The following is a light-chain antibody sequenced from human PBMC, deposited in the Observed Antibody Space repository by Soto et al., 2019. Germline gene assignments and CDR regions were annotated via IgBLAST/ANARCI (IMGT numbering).Light chain of an antibody. J-gene: IGLJ2*01. V-gene: IGLV1-40*01. Sequence: QSVLTQPPSVSGAPGQRVTISCTGSSSNIGAGYDVHWYQQLPGTAPKLLIYGNSNRPSGVPDRFSGSKSGTSASLAITGLEAEDGADYYCQSYDSSRGGYVVFGGGTQLT. CDR3: QSYDSSRGGYVV. CDR2: GNS. CDR1: SSNIGAGYD.